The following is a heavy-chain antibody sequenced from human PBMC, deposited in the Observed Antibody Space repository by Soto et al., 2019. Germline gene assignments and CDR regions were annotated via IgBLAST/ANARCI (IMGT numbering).Heavy chain of an antibody. Sequence: QVQLQESGPGLVKPSGTLSLTCGVSGDSFSSSNWWTWIRQPPGKGLEWMGDILHTGHTDYSPSLRSRITISIDTSKTQSSLNLTSVTATDTAVYYCASSPRRVEGKCYFDYWGPGALVTVSS. CDR2: ILHTGHT. CDR1: GDSFSSSNW. V-gene: IGHV4-4*02. CDR3: ASSPRRVEGKCYFDY. D-gene: IGHD3-10*01. J-gene: IGHJ4*02.